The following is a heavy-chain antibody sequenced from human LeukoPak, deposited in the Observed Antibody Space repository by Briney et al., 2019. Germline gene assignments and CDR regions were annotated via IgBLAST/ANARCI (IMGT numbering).Heavy chain of an antibody. V-gene: IGHV4-38-2*01. J-gene: IGHJ5*02. CDR1: GYSISSGYY. CDR3: ARAYSGYDSVFPRFGP. D-gene: IGHD5-12*01. Sequence: SETLSLTCAVSGYSISSGYYWGWIRQPPGKGLEWIGSIYHSGSTYYNPSLKSRVTISVDTSKNQFSLKLSSVTAADTAVYYCARAYSGYDSVFPRFGPWGQGTLVTVSS. CDR2: IYHSGST.